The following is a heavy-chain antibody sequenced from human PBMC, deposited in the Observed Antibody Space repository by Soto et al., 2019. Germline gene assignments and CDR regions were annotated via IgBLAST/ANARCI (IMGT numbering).Heavy chain of an antibody. CDR2: IKSKTDGGTT. CDR3: TTHLGYCSSTSCYTRALYCYYYGMDV. CDR1: GFTFSNAW. Sequence: PGGSLRLSCAASGFTFSNAWMSWVRQAPGKGLEWVGRIKSKTDGGTTDYAAPVKGRFTISRDDSKNTLYLQMNSLKTEDTAVYYCTTHLGYCSSTSCYTRALYCYYYGMDVWGQGTTVTVS. V-gene: IGHV3-15*01. D-gene: IGHD2-2*02. J-gene: IGHJ6*02.